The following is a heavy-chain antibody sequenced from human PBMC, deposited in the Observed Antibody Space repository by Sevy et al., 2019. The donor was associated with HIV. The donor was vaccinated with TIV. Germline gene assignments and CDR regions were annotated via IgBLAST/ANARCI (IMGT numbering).Heavy chain of an antibody. V-gene: IGHV3-23*01. CDR2: ISGSGGST. D-gene: IGHD6-19*01. CDR3: AKVAAVAGTVFDY. J-gene: IGHJ4*02. Sequence: GESLKISCAASGFTFSSYAMSWVRQAPGKGLEWVSAISGSGGSTYYADSVKGRFTISRDNSKNTLYLQMNSLRAEDTAVYYCAKVAAVAGTVFDYWGQGTLVTVSS. CDR1: GFTFSSYA.